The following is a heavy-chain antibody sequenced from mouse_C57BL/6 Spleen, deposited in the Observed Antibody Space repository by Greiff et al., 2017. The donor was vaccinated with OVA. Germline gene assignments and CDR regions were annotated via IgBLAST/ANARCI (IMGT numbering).Heavy chain of an antibody. Sequence: QVQLKESGAELARPGASVKLSCKASGYTFTSYGISWVKQRTGQGLEWIGEIYPRSGNTYYNEKFKGKATLTADKSSSTAYMELRSLTSEDSAVYVWARKGETVGATYYFDYWGQGTTLTGSS. CDR2: IYPRSGNT. CDR1: GYTFTSYG. D-gene: IGHD1-1*01. V-gene: IGHV1-81*01. CDR3: ARKGETVGATYYFDY. J-gene: IGHJ2*01.